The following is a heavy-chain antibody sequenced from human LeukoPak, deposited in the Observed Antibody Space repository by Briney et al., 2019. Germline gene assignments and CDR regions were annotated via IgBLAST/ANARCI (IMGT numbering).Heavy chain of an antibody. CDR3: ADYGANSMDV. D-gene: IGHD4-23*01. J-gene: IGHJ6*04. CDR2: ISLSSTYI. Sequence: GSLRLSCAASGFTFSSYSMNWVRQAPGKGLEWVSSISLSSTYIYYADSVKGRFTISRDNAKNSLYLQMNSLRAEDTAVYYCADYGANSMDVWGKGTTVTVSS. CDR1: GFTFSSYS. V-gene: IGHV3-21*01.